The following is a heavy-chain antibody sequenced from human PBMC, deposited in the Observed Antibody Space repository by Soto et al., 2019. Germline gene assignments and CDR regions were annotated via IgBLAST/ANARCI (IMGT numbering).Heavy chain of an antibody. Sequence: QVQLVESGGGVVQPGRSLRLSCAASGFTFSSYGMHWVRQAPGKGLEWVAVISYDGSNKYYADSVKGRFTISRDNSKNTLYLQMNSLRAEDTAVYYCARGSSTRWSPTTTNWFDPWGQGTLVTVSS. CDR2: ISYDGSNK. V-gene: IGHV3-30*03. CDR1: GFTFSSYG. J-gene: IGHJ5*02. D-gene: IGHD6-13*01. CDR3: ARGSSTRWSPTTTNWFDP.